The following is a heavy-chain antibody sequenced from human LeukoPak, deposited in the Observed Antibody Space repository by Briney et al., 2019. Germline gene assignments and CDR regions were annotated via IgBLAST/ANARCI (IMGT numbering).Heavy chain of an antibody. CDR3: ACITIFGANVDY. Sequence: GGSLRLSCAASGFTFSSSWMCWVRQAPGKGLEWVSSISSSSSYIYYADSVKGRFTISRDNAKNSLYLQMNSLRAEDTAVYYCACITIFGANVDYWGQGTLVTVSS. CDR2: ISSSSSYI. D-gene: IGHD3-3*01. J-gene: IGHJ4*02. V-gene: IGHV3-21*01. CDR1: GFTFSSSW.